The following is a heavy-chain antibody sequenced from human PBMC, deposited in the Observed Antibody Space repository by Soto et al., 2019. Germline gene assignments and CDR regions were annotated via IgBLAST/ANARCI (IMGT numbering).Heavy chain of an antibody. CDR3: ARGSTEMATTLYYYYYGMDV. Sequence: SETLSLTCTVSGGSVSSGSYYWSWIRQPPGKGLEWIGYIYYSGSTNYSPSLKSRVTISVDTSKNQFSLKLSSVTAADTAVYYCARGSTEMATTLYYYYYGMDVWGQGTTVTVSS. D-gene: IGHD1-1*01. V-gene: IGHV4-61*01. CDR1: GGSVSSGSYY. CDR2: IYYSGST. J-gene: IGHJ6*02.